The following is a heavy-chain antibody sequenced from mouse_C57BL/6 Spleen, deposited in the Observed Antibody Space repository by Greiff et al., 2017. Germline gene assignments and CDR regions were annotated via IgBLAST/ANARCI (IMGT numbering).Heavy chain of an antibody. D-gene: IGHD1-1*01. Sequence: VQLQQSGAELARPGASVKLSCKASGYTFTSYGISWVKQRTGQGLEWIGEIYPRSGNTYYNAKFKGKATRTADKSSSTAYMELRSLTSEDSAVYFCARGAITTVVATNAMDYWGQGTSVTVSS. V-gene: IGHV1-81*01. J-gene: IGHJ4*01. CDR1: GYTFTSYG. CDR3: ARGAITTVVATNAMDY. CDR2: IYPRSGNT.